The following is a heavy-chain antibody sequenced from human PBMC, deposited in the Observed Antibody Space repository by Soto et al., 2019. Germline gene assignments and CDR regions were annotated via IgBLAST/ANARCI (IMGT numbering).Heavy chain of an antibody. CDR1: GGSISSYY. D-gene: IGHD4-17*01. J-gene: IGHJ4*02. Sequence: SETLSLTCTVSGGSISSYYWSWIRQPPGKGLEWIGYIYYSGSTNYNPSLKSRVTISVDTSKNQFSLKLSSVTAADTAVYYCARYDYGDYGSYYFDYWGQGTLVTVSS. CDR3: ARYDYGDYGSYYFDY. CDR2: IYYSGST. V-gene: IGHV4-59*08.